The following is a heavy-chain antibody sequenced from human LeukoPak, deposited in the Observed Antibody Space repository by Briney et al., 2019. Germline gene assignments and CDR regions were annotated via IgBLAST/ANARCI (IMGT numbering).Heavy chain of an antibody. J-gene: IGHJ3*02. CDR3: ARVGSGSYLLDGFDI. CDR2: IWYDGSIK. Sequence: PGRSLRLSCAASGFTFSSYGMHWVRQAPGKGLEWVAVIWYDGSIKYYADSVKGRFTISRDNPKNTLYLQMNSLRAEDTAVYYCARVGSGSYLLDGFDIWGQETMVTVSS. V-gene: IGHV3-33*01. D-gene: IGHD1-26*01. CDR1: GFTFSSYG.